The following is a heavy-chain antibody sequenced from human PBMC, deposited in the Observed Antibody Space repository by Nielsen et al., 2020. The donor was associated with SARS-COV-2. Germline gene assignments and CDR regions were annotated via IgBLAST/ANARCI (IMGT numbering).Heavy chain of an antibody. V-gene: IGHV5-51*01. CDR3: ARQGRFCSRTTCSRNYFDS. J-gene: IGHJ4*02. CDR1: GYSFTNYW. D-gene: IGHD2-2*01. CDR2: ISHGDSDT. Sequence: GESLKISCKASGYSFTNYWIGWVRQMSGKGLEWMGVISHGDSDTRYSPAFQGQVTISADQSITTAYLQWSSLKASDTAIYYCARQGRFCSRTTCSRNYFDSWGQGTLVTVSS.